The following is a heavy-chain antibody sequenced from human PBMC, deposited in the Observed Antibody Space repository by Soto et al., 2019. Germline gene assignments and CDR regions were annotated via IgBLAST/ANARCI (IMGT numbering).Heavy chain of an antibody. J-gene: IGHJ4*02. D-gene: IGHD6-13*01. CDR2: IIPIFGTA. V-gene: IGHV1-69*13. CDR1: GGTFSSYA. CDR3: AKGMKAAGTKGPDY. Sequence: SVKVSCKASGGTFSSYAISWVRQAPGQGLEWMGGIIPIFGTANYAQKFQGRVTITADESTSTAYMELNSLRAEDTAVYYCAKGMKAAGTKGPDYWGQGTLVTVSS.